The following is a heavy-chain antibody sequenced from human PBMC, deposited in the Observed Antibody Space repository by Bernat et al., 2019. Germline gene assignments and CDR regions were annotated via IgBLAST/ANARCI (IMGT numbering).Heavy chain of an antibody. J-gene: IGHJ6*02. D-gene: IGHD4-11*01. CDR2: ITGDGSST. V-gene: IGHV3-74*01. Sequence: EVQLVESGGDWVQPGGSLRLSCAASGFTLSTSWMHWVRQAPGKGLVWVSRITGDGSSTIYADSVKGRFTISRDNAKNTLYLQMNNLRAEDTAVYYCARDRSYTMDVWGQGTTVTVSS. CDR1: GFTLSTSW. CDR3: ARDRSYTMDV.